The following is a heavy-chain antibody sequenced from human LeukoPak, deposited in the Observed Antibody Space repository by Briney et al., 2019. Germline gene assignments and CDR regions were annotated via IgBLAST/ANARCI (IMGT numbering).Heavy chain of an antibody. D-gene: IGHD2-15*01. J-gene: IGHJ4*02. Sequence: GGSLRLSCAASGFTFSSYGMHWVRQAPGKGLEWAAVIWYDGSNKYYADSVKGRFTISRDNSKNTLYLQMNSLRAEDTAVYYCARDLYCSGGSCYDNYFDYWGQGTLVTVSS. V-gene: IGHV3-33*01. CDR1: GFTFSSYG. CDR3: ARDLYCSGGSCYDNYFDY. CDR2: IWYDGSNK.